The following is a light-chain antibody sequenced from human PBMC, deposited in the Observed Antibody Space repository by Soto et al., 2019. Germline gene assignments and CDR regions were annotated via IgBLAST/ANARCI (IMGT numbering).Light chain of an antibody. CDR2: LGS. Sequence: DIVMTQSPLSLPVTPGEPASISCRSSQSLLHSNGYYYLDWYLQKPGQSPQVLIYLGSHRASGVPDRFSGSGSGTDFTLKISRVEAEDVGVYYCMQALQTPRTCGQGTKVEVK. V-gene: IGKV2-28*01. CDR1: QSLLHSNGYYY. J-gene: IGKJ1*01. CDR3: MQALQTPRT.